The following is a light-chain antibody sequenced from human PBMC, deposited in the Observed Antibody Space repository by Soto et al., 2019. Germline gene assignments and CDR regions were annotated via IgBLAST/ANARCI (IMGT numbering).Light chain of an antibody. V-gene: IGKV1-5*03. CDR2: SAS. CDR3: QHYASYPEP. J-gene: IGKJ1*01. CDR1: QSSSRH. Sequence: MQMTQSPSSLSASVGDRLTIPFRASQSSSRHLHWYQQKQGKAPKLLIYSASTIKSGVPSRFSGSGSGTEFTLTISSLQPDDFAPYYCQHYASYPEPFGQVTKADIK.